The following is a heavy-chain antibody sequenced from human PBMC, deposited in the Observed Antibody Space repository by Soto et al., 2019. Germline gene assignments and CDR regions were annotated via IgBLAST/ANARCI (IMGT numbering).Heavy chain of an antibody. CDR1: GGSISSYY. CDR3: ARVQGMVATHFDC. CDR2: IYYSGST. D-gene: IGHD5-12*01. V-gene: IGHV4-59*08. Sequence: SETLSLTCTVSGGSISSYYWSWIRQPPGKGLEWIGYIYYSGSTNYNPSLKSRVTISVDTSKNQFSLKLSSVTAADTAVYYCARVQGMVATHFDCWGQGALVTVSS. J-gene: IGHJ4*02.